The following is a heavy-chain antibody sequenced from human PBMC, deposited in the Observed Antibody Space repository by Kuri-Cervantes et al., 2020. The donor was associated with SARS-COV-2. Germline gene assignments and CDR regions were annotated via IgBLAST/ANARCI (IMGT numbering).Heavy chain of an antibody. Sequence: SGPTLVKPTQPLTLTCTFSGFPLTTSGMCVSWIRQPPGQALEWLARIDWDDDKYYSTSLKTRLNISKDTSKNQVVLTMTNMDPVDTATYYCARSSHYYDSSGLRNDAFDIWGQGTMVTVSS. CDR3: ARSSHYYDSSGLRNDAFDI. D-gene: IGHD3-22*01. J-gene: IGHJ3*02. V-gene: IGHV2-70*11. CDR1: GFPLTTSGMC. CDR2: IDWDDDK.